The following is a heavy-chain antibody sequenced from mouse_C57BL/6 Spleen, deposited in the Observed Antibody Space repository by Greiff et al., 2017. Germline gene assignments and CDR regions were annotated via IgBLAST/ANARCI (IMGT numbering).Heavy chain of an antibody. J-gene: IGHJ2*01. CDR3: ARQAVTNFYY. CDR1: GYTFTDYY. CDR2: IYPGSGNT. Sequence: VQLQQSGAELVRPGASVKLSCKASGYTFTDYYINWVKQRPGQGLEWIARIYPGSGNTYYNEKFKGKATLTVETSSSTAYMQLSSLTYEDSAVYFGARQAVTNFYYWGQGTTLTVSS. D-gene: IGHD3-2*02. V-gene: IGHV1-76*01.